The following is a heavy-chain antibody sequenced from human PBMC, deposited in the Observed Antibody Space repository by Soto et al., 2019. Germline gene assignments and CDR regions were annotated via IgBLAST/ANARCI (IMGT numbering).Heavy chain of an antibody. V-gene: IGHV3-30-3*01. CDR1: GFTFSSYA. J-gene: IGHJ5*02. D-gene: IGHD5-12*01. CDR3: ARERGYSGYVRGWFYP. Sequence: QVQLVESGGGVVQPGRSLRLSCAASGFTFSSYAMHWVRQAPGKGLEWVAVISYDGSNKYYADSVKGRFTISRDNSKNWLSLQMNSMRAEDTAVYSCARERGYSGYVRGWFYPWGQGTLVTVYS. CDR2: ISYDGSNK.